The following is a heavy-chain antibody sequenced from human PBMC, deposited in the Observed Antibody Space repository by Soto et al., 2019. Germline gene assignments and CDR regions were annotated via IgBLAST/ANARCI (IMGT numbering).Heavy chain of an antibody. CDR2: ISWDGGST. V-gene: IGHV3-43*01. D-gene: IGHD1-7*01. Sequence: GGSLRLSCAASGFTFDDYTMHWVRQAPGKGLEWVSLISWDGGSTYYADSVKGRFTISRDNSKNSLYLQMNSLRTEDTALYYCAKDSAAWNYGYYYGMDVWGQGTTVTVSS. J-gene: IGHJ6*02. CDR3: AKDSAAWNYGYYYGMDV. CDR1: GFTFDDYT.